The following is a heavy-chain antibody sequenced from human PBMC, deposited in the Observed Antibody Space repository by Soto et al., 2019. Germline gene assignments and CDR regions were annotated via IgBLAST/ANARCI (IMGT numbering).Heavy chain of an antibody. CDR3: AKRAASYTISPLDY. Sequence: GGSLRLSCVASGLSFSNIWTSWVRQAPGKGLEWVSAISGSGGSTYYADSVKGRFTISRDNSKNTLYLQMNSLRAEDTAVYYCAKRAASYTISPLDYWGQGTLVTSPQ. CDR1: GLSFSNIW. J-gene: IGHJ4*02. CDR2: ISGSGGST. D-gene: IGHD3-9*01. V-gene: IGHV3-23*01.